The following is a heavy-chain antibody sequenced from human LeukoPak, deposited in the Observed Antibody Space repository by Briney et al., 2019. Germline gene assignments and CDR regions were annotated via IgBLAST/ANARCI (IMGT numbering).Heavy chain of an antibody. Sequence: GGSLRLSCAASGFTFDDYAMHWVRQAPGKGLEWVSGVSWNSGTMGYADSVKGRFTISRDNAKNSLYLQMNSLRAEDTAVYYCASTTTLDYDFWSGYYYYYYYMDVWGKGTTVTVSS. CDR2: VSWNSGTM. CDR1: GFTFDDYA. V-gene: IGHV3-9*01. D-gene: IGHD3-3*01. J-gene: IGHJ6*03. CDR3: ASTTTLDYDFWSGYYYYYYYMDV.